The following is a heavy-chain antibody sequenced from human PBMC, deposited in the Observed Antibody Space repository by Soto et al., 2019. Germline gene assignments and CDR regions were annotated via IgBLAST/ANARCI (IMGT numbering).Heavy chain of an antibody. CDR3: TADLVGLSRIIDY. J-gene: IGHJ4*02. Sequence: APEEGLEWVGRVKPKSVGETIDYAAPVKGRFTISRDDSENTLYLEMNSLKIEDTAVYCCTADLVGLSRIIDYWGQGTLVTVSS. D-gene: IGHD2-2*01. CDR2: VKPKSVGETI. V-gene: IGHV3-15*07.